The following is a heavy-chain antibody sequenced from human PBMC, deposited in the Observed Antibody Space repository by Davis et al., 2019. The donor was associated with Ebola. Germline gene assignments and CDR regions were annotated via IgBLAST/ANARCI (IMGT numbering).Heavy chain of an antibody. D-gene: IGHD1-14*01. J-gene: IGHJ4*01. Sequence: SVKVSCRASGFTFTSSAMQWVRQARGQRLEWIGSIVVGSVNTNYAQKFQGRVTITRDMSTSTSYLDLSNLTFEDTAVYFCAASAGTVGKFDYWGQGTLVTVSS. CDR2: IVVGSVNT. CDR1: GFTFTSSA. CDR3: AASAGTVGKFDY. V-gene: IGHV1-58*02.